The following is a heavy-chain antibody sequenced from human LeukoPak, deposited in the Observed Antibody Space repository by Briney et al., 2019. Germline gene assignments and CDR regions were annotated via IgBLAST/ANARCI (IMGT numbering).Heavy chain of an antibody. D-gene: IGHD1-7*01. V-gene: IGHV1-69*05. CDR1: GGTFSIYA. J-gene: IGHJ6*03. CDR3: ARGGLELPGGGYYYYYMDV. CDR2: IIPIFGTA. Sequence: ASVTVSCTASGGTFSIYAISWVRQAPGQGLEWMGGIIPIFGTANYAQKFQGRVTITTDESTSTAYMELSSLRSEDTAVYYCARGGLELPGGGYYYYYMDVWGKGTTVTVSS.